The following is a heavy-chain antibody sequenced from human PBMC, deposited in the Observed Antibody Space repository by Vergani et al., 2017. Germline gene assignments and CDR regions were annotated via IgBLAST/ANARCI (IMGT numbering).Heavy chain of an antibody. D-gene: IGHD2-15*01. J-gene: IGHJ4*02. CDR2: IIPSFATT. Sequence: QVQLVQSGAEVEKPGSSVKVSCKASGGTLSRYVISWVRQAPGQGLEWMGGIIPSFATTNYAQKFQDRVTITADEATNIIYMELSSLKSDDSGVYYGAIGVVAATKGPFDDWGQGTLVTVSS. CDR1: GGTLSRYV. V-gene: IGHV1-69*12. CDR3: AIGVVAATKGPFDD.